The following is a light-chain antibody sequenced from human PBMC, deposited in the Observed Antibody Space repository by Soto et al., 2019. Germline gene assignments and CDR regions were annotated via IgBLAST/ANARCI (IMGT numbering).Light chain of an antibody. CDR3: QQCGSPPFT. Sequence: EIVLTQSPGTLSLSPGERATLSCRASQSVSSSYLVWYQQKSGQAPRLLTYDASTRATGIPDRFSGSGSGTDFTLTISRLEPEDFAVYYCQQCGSPPFTFGPGTKVDIK. CDR1: QSVSSSY. CDR2: DAS. V-gene: IGKV3-20*01. J-gene: IGKJ3*01.